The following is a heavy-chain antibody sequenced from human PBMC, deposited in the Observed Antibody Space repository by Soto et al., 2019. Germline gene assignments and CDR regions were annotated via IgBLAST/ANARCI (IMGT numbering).Heavy chain of an antibody. V-gene: IGHV2-5*02. CDR1: GFSLSTSGVG. Sequence: SGPTLVKPTQTLTLTCTFSGFSLSTSGVGVGWIRQPPGKALEWLALIYWGDDKRYRPSLKSRLTITKDTSKNQVVITMTNMDPVDTATYYCAHRRLGGLIDYGDYFDYWGQGTLVTVSS. D-gene: IGHD4-17*01. CDR2: IYWGDDK. CDR3: AHRRLGGLIDYGDYFDY. J-gene: IGHJ4*02.